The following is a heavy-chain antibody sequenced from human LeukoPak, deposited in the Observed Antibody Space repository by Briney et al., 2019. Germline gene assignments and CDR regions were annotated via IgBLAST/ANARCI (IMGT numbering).Heavy chain of an antibody. CDR2: ISAYNGNT. V-gene: IGHV1-18*01. CDR1: GYTFTSYG. Sequence: GASVKVSCKASGYTFTSYGISWVRQAPGQGLEWMGWISAYNGNTNYAQKLQGRVTMTRDTSTSTFYMDLSSLRSEDTAVYYCARRFAEQWLDYFDYWGQGTLVTVSS. CDR3: ARRFAEQWLDYFDY. J-gene: IGHJ4*02. D-gene: IGHD6-19*01.